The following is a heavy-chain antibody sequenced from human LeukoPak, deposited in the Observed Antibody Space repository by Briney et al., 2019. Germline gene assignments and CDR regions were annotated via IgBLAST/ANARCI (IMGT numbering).Heavy chain of an antibody. CDR1: GLTFSSYA. CDR3: ARVPEITIFGVVTPDDAFDI. Sequence: GGSLRLSCAASGLTFSSYAMHWVRQAPGKGLEWVAVISYDGSNKYYADSVKGRFTISRDNSKNTLYLQMNSLRAEDTAVYYCARVPEITIFGVVTPDDAFDIWGQGTMVTVSS. D-gene: IGHD3-3*01. J-gene: IGHJ3*02. CDR2: ISYDGSNK. V-gene: IGHV3-30*04.